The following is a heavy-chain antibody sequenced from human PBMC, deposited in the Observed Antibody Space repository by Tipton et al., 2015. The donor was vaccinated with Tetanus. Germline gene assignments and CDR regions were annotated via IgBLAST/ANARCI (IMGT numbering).Heavy chain of an antibody. CDR3: ARDQGGGRVVRLNWFDP. J-gene: IGHJ5*02. CDR1: GASINAGGYL. D-gene: IGHD6-6*01. Sequence: LRLSCTVSGASINAGGYLWTWVRQHPGKGLEWIGNIYYTELTSYTPSLNSRVSISVDTSKNQFSLWLTSVTAADTAMYYCARDQGGGRVVRLNWFDPWGQGTLVTVSS. V-gene: IGHV4-31*03. CDR2: IYYTELT.